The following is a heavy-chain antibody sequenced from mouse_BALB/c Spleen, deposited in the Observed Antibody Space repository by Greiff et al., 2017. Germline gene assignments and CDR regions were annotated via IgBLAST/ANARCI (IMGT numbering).Heavy chain of an antibody. CDR3: VREDYYGFAY. D-gene: IGHD1-1*01. CDR1: GFTFNTYA. V-gene: IGHV10-3*03. CDR2: IRSKSNNYAT. J-gene: IGHJ3*01. Sequence: EVKVVESGGGLVQPKGSLKLSCAASGFTFNTYAMHWVCQAPGKGLEWVARIRSKSNNYATYYADSVKDRFTISRDDSQSMLYLQMNNLKTEDTAMYYCVREDYYGFAYWGQGTLVTVSA.